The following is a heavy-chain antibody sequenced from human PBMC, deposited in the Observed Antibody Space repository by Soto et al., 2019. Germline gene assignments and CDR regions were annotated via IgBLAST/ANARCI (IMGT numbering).Heavy chain of an antibody. CDR3: ARARPSSGSYYLTKYQLGFDY. J-gene: IGHJ4*02. D-gene: IGHD3-10*01. CDR1: GGSFSGYY. Sequence: SETLSLTCAVYGGSFSGYYWSWIRQPPGKGLEWIGEINHSGSTNYNPSLKSRVTISVDTSKNQFSLKLSSVTAADTAVYYCARARPSSGSYYLTKYQLGFDYWGQGTLVTVSS. CDR2: INHSGST. V-gene: IGHV4-34*01.